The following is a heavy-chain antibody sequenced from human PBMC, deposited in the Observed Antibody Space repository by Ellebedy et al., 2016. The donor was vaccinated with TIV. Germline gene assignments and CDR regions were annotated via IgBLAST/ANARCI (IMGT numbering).Heavy chain of an antibody. Sequence: MPSDTLSLTCTVSGGSISSGDYYWSWIRQPPGKGLEWIGYIYYSGSTYYNPSLKSRVTISVDTSKNQFSLKLSSVTAADTAVYYCARYYETSGYYETYGMDVWGQGTTVTVSS. V-gene: IGHV4-30-4*02. D-gene: IGHD3-22*01. J-gene: IGHJ6*02. CDR2: IYYSGST. CDR3: ARYYETSGYYETYGMDV. CDR1: GGSISSGDYY.